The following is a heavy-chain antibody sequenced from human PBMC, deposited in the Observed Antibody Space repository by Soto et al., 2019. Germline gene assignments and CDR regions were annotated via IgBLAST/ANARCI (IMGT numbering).Heavy chain of an antibody. CDR2: IKSKTGGGTT. CDR3: TTTIPAGSSGYYYRFSYYGMDV. Sequence: GGSLRLSCAASGFTFSNAWMNWVRQAPGKGLEWVGRIKSKTGGGTTDYAAPVKGRFTISRDDSKNTLYLQMNSLKTEDTAVYYCTTTIPAGSSGYYYRFSYYGMDVWGQGTTVTVSS. V-gene: IGHV3-15*07. J-gene: IGHJ6*02. D-gene: IGHD3-22*01. CDR1: GFTFSNAW.